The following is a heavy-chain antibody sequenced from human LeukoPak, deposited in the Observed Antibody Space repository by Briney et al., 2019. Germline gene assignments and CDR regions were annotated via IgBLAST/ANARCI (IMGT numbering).Heavy chain of an antibody. J-gene: IGHJ4*02. Sequence: GGSLTLSCAASGFTFTNYWMSWVRQAPGTGLEWVANIKQDGNEKYYVDSVRGRFTITRDNAKNSLYLQMNSLRAEDTAVYYCARDKGGSYIYYFDYWGQGTLVTVSS. CDR2: IKQDGNEK. CDR1: GFTFTNYW. D-gene: IGHD1-26*01. V-gene: IGHV3-7*01. CDR3: ARDKGGSYIYYFDY.